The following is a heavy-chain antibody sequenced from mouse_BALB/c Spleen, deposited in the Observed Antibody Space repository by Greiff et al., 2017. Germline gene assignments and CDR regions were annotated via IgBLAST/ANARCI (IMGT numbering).Heavy chain of an antibody. V-gene: IGHV1-55*01. D-gene: IGHD1-1*02. Sequence: QVQLKQPGAELVKPGTSVKLSCKASGYNFTSYWINWVKLRPGQGLEWIGDIYPGSGSTNYNEKFKSKATLTVDTSSSTAYMQLSSLASEDSALYYCAGGYGDYAMDYWGQGTSVTVSS. CDR1: GYNFTSYW. J-gene: IGHJ4*01. CDR3: AGGYGDYAMDY. CDR2: IYPGSGST.